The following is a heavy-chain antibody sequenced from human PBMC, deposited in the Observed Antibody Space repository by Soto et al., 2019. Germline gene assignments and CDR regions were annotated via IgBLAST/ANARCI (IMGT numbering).Heavy chain of an antibody. V-gene: IGHV3-33*01. Sequence: QVHLVESGGGVVQPGKSLRLSCSTSGFVFSGFGMHWIRQAPGKGLEWVAVIWYDGNHKFYVDSVKGRFTISRDNSKKILYLQMNSLRVEDTAVYYCARGLLVNSTEYYFDNWGQGTLVTVSS. CDR2: IWYDGNHK. CDR3: ARGLLVNSTEYYFDN. J-gene: IGHJ4*02. D-gene: IGHD6-13*01. CDR1: GFVFSGFG.